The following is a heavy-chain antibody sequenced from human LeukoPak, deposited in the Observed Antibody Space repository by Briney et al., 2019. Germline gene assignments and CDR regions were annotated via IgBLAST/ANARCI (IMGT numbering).Heavy chain of an antibody. J-gene: IGHJ5*02. CDR1: GYTFTGYC. Sequence: ASVKVSCKASGYTFTGYCMHWVRQAPGQGLEWMGWINPNSGGTNYAQKFQGRVTMTRDTSISTAYMELSRLRSDDTAVYYCARGSYDILTGYYVGNWFDPWGQGTLVTVSS. CDR2: INPNSGGT. V-gene: IGHV1-2*02. CDR3: ARGSYDILTGYYVGNWFDP. D-gene: IGHD3-9*01.